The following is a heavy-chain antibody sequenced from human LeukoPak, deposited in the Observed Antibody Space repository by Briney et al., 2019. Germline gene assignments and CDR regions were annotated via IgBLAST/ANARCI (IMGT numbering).Heavy chain of an antibody. Sequence: GGSLRLSCAASGFTFSRYSMNWVRQAPGKGLEWVSSITSSSSYIYYADSVKGRFTISRDNAKNSLYLQMNGLRAEDTALYYCARDKDQYSGYDSGLFDYWGQGTLVTVSS. J-gene: IGHJ4*02. CDR2: ITSSSSYI. CDR1: GFTFSRYS. CDR3: ARDKDQYSGYDSGLFDY. V-gene: IGHV3-21*01. D-gene: IGHD5-12*01.